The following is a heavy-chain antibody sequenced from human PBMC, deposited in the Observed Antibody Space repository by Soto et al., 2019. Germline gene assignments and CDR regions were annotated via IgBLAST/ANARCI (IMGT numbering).Heavy chain of an antibody. CDR2: IYSGGST. V-gene: IGHV3-53*01. D-gene: IGHD3-22*01. CDR3: ARVVRSAYYYRQLMDV. Sequence: PGGSLRLSCAASGFSVSSYYMSWVRQAPGKGLEWVSVIYSGGSTYYADSVKGRFTISRDNSRNTLYLQMNSLRAEDTAVYYCARVVRSAYYYRQLMDVWGQGTTVTVSS. CDR1: GFSVSSYY. J-gene: IGHJ6*02.